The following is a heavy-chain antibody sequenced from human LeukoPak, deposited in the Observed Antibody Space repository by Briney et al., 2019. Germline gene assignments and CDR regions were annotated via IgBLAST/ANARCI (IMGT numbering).Heavy chain of an antibody. CDR3: ARGPLAAAGDY. J-gene: IGHJ4*02. CDR1: GFTFSSYS. CDR2: ISSSSSYI. V-gene: IGHV3-21*01. Sequence: GVSLRLSCAASGFTFSSYSMNWVRQAPGKGLEWVSSISSSSSYIYYADSVKGRFTISRDNAMNSLYLQMNSLRAEDTAVYYCARGPLAAAGDYWGQGTLVTVSS. D-gene: IGHD6-13*01.